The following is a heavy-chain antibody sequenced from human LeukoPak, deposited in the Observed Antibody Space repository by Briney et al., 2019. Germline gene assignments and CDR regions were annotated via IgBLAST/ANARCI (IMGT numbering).Heavy chain of an antibody. D-gene: IGHD1-7*01. CDR2: MNPNSGNT. Sequence: GASVKVSCKASGYTFTSYDINWVRQATGQGLEWMGWMNPNSGNTGYAQKFQGRVTMTTDTSTSTAYMELRSLRSDDTAVYYCARENYSGLLFDYWGQGTLVTVSS. CDR3: ARENYSGLLFDY. V-gene: IGHV1-8*01. CDR1: GYTFTSYD. J-gene: IGHJ4*02.